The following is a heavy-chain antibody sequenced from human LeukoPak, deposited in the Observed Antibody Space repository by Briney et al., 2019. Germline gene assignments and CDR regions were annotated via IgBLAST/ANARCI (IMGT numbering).Heavy chain of an antibody. CDR2: IYYSGST. CDR1: GGSISSSNYY. CDR3: ATDRSCSGGVCHKISAFRI. Sequence: SETLSLTCTVSGGSISSSNYYWGWIRQPPGKGLEWIGSIYYSGSTYYSPSLKSRVTISVDTSKNQFSLKLSSVTAADTAVYYCATDRSCSGGVCHKISAFRIWGQGTMVIVS. J-gene: IGHJ3*02. V-gene: IGHV4-39*07. D-gene: IGHD2-15*01.